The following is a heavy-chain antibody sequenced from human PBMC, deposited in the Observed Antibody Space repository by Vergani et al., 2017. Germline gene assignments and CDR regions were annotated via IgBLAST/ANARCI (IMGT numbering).Heavy chain of an antibody. CDR3: ARAYDFWSGYPTPFDY. CDR1: GFTFSSYE. D-gene: IGHD3-3*01. J-gene: IGHJ4*02. V-gene: IGHV3-48*03. Sequence: EVQLVESGGGLVQPGGSLRLSCAASGFTFSSYEMNWVRQAPGKGLEWVSYISSSGSTIYYADSVKGRFTISRDNAKNSLYLQMNSLRAEDTAVYYCARAYDFWSGYPTPFDYWGQGTLVTVSS. CDR2: ISSSGSTI.